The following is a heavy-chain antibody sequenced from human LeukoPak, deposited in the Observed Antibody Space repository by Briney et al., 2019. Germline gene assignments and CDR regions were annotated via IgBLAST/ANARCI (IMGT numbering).Heavy chain of an antibody. CDR3: ARGPLGYCSSTSSAPPACGGFDP. CDR1: GGSFSGYY. Sequence: SETLSLTCAVYGGSFSGYYWSWIRQPPGKGLEWIGEINHSGSPNYNPSLKSRVTISVDTSKNQFSLKLSSVTAADTAVYYCARGPLGYCSSTSSAPPACGGFDPWGQGTLVTVSS. D-gene: IGHD2-2*01. CDR2: INHSGSP. J-gene: IGHJ5*02. V-gene: IGHV4-34*01.